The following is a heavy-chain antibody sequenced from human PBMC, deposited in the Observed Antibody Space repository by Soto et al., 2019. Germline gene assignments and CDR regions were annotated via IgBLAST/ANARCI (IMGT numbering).Heavy chain of an antibody. Sequence: QVQLQQWGAGLLKPSETLSLTCAVYGGSFSGYYWSWIRQPPGQGLEWIGEINHSGSTNYNPSLKSRVTISVDTSKNQFSLKLSSVTAADTAVYYCARGFGDYYYYGMDVWGQGTTVTVSS. CDR2: INHSGST. J-gene: IGHJ6*02. CDR3: ARGFGDYYYYGMDV. CDR1: GGSFSGYY. V-gene: IGHV4-34*01. D-gene: IGHD3-16*01.